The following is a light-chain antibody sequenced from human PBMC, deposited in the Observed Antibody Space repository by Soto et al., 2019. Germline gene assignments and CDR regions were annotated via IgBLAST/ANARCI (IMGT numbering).Light chain of an antibody. J-gene: IGLJ2*01. Sequence: QSAPTQPASVSGSPGQSNTISCTEPTSDVGGYDYVSWYQRHPGKAPKLMIYDVSNRPSGVSNRFSGSKSANTASLTISGLQAADEADYYCSSYTTSNSVVFGGGTKVTVL. V-gene: IGLV2-14*03. CDR1: TSDVGGYDY. CDR3: SSYTTSNSVV. CDR2: DVS.